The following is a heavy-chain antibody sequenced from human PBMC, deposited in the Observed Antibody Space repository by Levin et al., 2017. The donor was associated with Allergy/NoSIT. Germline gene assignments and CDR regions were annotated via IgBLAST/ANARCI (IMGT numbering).Heavy chain of an antibody. CDR1: GGSFSGYY. CDR3: ARGSGWAIDY. J-gene: IGHJ4*02. CDR2: INHSGST. D-gene: IGHD6-19*01. V-gene: IGHV4-34*01. Sequence: PSETLSLTCAVYGGSFSGYYWSWIRQPPGKGLEWIGEINHSGSTNYNPSLKSRVTISVDTSKNQFSLKLSSVTAADTAVYYCARGSGWAIDYWGQGTLVTVSS.